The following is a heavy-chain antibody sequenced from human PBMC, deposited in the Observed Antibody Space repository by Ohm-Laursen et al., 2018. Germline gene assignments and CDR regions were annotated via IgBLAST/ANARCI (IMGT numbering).Heavy chain of an antibody. J-gene: IGHJ1*01. D-gene: IGHD3-22*01. CDR2: ISYDGNYE. CDR3: ARDDDTTSHYSLFQH. CDR1: GFSLSNNA. V-gene: IGHV3-30*03. Sequence: SLRLSCAASGFSLSNNAMHWVRQAPGKGLEWVAAISYDGNYEYYIDSVKGRFTVSRDSSKSTVYLQMNSLRVEDTAVYFCARDDDTTSHYSLFQHWGQGSLVTVS.